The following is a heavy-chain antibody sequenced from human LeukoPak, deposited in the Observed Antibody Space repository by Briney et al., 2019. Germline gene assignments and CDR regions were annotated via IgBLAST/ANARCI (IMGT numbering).Heavy chain of an antibody. V-gene: IGHV3-48*03. CDR2: ISSSGRTI. Sequence: GGSLRLSCAVSGFTFSSYEMDWVCQAPGKGLEWVSYISSSGRTIYYADSVKGRFTISRDNVKNSLYLQMNSLRAEDTAVYYCVRESGSSWYYFHYWGQGTLVTVSS. J-gene: IGHJ4*02. D-gene: IGHD6-13*01. CDR1: GFTFSSYE. CDR3: VRESGSSWYYFHY.